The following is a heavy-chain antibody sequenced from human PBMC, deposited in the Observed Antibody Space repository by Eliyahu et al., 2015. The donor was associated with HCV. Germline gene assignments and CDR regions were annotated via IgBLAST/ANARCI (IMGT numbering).Heavy chain of an antibody. CDR3: ARDRRTYDSDALDI. CDR1: GFDFSTYY. J-gene: IGHJ3*02. Sequence: EVQLVQSGGGLIKPGGSLRLSCAASGFDFSTYYMNWVRQAPGKGLEWVSTISSTSTYTYYADSLKGRFTISRDNAKDSLYLQMNSLRADDTAVYYCARDRRTYDSDALDIWGQGTMVTVSS. CDR2: ISSTSTYT. V-gene: IGHV3-21*01. D-gene: IGHD3-3*01.